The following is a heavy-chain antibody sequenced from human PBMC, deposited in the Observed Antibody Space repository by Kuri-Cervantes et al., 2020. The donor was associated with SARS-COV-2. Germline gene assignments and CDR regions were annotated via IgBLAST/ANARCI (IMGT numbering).Heavy chain of an antibody. Sequence: GESLKISCAASGFTVNSNFMIWVRQAPGKGLEWVAVISYDGSNKYYADSVKGRFTISRDNSKNTLYLQMNSLRAEDTAVYYCARDGLLRFLEWLFMYYFDYWGQGTLVTVSS. J-gene: IGHJ4*02. D-gene: IGHD3-3*01. CDR1: GFTVNSNF. CDR3: ARDGLLRFLEWLFMYYFDY. CDR2: ISYDGSNK. V-gene: IGHV3-30-3*01.